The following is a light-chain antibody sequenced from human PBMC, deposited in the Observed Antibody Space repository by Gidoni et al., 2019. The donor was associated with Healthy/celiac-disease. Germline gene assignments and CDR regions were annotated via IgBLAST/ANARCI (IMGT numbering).Light chain of an antibody. CDR3: VLYMGSGIRV. J-gene: IGLJ2*01. Sequence: QPVVTQEPSFSVSPGGTVTLTCGFSSGSVSTSYYPSWYPQTPGHAPRTLIYSTNTRSSGVPDRFSGSILGNKAALTITGAQADDESDYYGVLYMGSGIRVFGGGTKLTVL. CDR1: SGSVSTSYY. V-gene: IGLV8-61*01. CDR2: STN.